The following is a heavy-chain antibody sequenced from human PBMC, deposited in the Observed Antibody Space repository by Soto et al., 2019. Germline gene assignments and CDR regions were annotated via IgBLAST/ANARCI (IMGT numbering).Heavy chain of an antibody. J-gene: IGHJ4*02. D-gene: IGHD6-13*01. CDR3: AKLIAGYSSSLYSKRAATQGISGDY. Sequence: EVQLLESGGGLVQPGGSLRLSGAASGLTFSSYAMSWFRQAPGKGVDWVSAISGSGGSTYYAASVKGRFTISRYNSKITLYLQMNSLISEESAVYYCAKLIAGYSSSLYSKRAATQGISGDYWGQGALVTVSA. CDR2: ISGSGGST. CDR1: GLTFSSYA. V-gene: IGHV3-23*01.